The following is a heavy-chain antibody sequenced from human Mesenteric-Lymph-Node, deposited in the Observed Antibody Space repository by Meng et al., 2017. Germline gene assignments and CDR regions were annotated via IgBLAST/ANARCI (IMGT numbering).Heavy chain of an antibody. CDR3: ARDLVGGTGFDP. V-gene: IGHV1-69*14. J-gene: IGHJ5*02. CDR2: IIPIFGTA. Sequence: QVTWVRSGAEVKKPWSSVKVSCKASGGTFSSYAISWVRQAPGQGLEWMGGIIPIFGTANYAQKFQGRVTITADKSTSTAYMELSSLRSEDTAVYYCARDLVGGTGFDPWGQGTLVTVSS. D-gene: IGHD1-26*01. CDR1: GGTFSSYA.